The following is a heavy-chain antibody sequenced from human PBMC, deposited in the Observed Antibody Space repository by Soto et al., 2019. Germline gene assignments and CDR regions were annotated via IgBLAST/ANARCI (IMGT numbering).Heavy chain of an antibody. CDR1: GVTLSSYC. CDR3: AKELVLRFLEPHYYGMDV. CDR2: ISYDGSNK. V-gene: IGHV3-30*18. D-gene: IGHD3-3*01. Sequence: GGSLRLSCAASGVTLSSYCMHWVRQAPGKGLEWEAVISYDGSNKYYADSVKGRFTISRDNSKNTLYLQMNSLRAEDTAVYYCAKELVLRFLEPHYYGMDVWGQGT. J-gene: IGHJ6*02.